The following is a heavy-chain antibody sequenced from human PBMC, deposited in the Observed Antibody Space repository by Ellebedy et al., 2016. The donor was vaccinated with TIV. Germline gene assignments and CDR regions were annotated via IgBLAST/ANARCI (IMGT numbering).Heavy chain of an antibody. D-gene: IGHD6-19*01. CDR3: ARHPLEWLVGPMYFDY. CDR2: IYYGGST. Sequence: MPSETLSLTCAVYGASFSDYYWGWIRQPPGKGLEWIGSIYYGGSTYYNPSLKSRVTISVDTSKNQFSLKLSSVTAADTAVYNCARHPLEWLVGPMYFDYWGQGTLVTVSS. V-gene: IGHV4-39*01. CDR1: GASFSDYY. J-gene: IGHJ4*02.